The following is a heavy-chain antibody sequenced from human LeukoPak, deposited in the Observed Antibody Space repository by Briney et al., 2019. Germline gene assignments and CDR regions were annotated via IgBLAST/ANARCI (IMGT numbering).Heavy chain of an antibody. V-gene: IGHV1-69*06. Sequence: ASVKVSCKASEGTFSSYAISWVRQAPGQGLEWMGGIIPIFGTANYAQKFQGRVTITADKSTSTAYMELSSLRSEDTAVYYCARDYCSGGSCHYYNWFDPWGQGTLVTVSS. D-gene: IGHD2-15*01. CDR3: ARDYCSGGSCHYYNWFDP. CDR2: IIPIFGTA. CDR1: EGTFSSYA. J-gene: IGHJ5*02.